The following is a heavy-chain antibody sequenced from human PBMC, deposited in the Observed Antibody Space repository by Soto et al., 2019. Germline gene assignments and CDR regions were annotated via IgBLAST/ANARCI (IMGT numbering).Heavy chain of an antibody. CDR1: GFTFGDYY. Sequence: GGSLRLSCVASGFTFGDYYMSWIRQAPGKGLEWVSYISSSGDTIYYADSVKGRFTISRDNGKNSLYLQMNSLRAEDTAVYHCARDSRYSYGVGGWFDPWGQGTLVTV. D-gene: IGHD5-18*01. V-gene: IGHV3-11*01. J-gene: IGHJ5*02. CDR3: ARDSRYSYGVGGWFDP. CDR2: ISSSGDTI.